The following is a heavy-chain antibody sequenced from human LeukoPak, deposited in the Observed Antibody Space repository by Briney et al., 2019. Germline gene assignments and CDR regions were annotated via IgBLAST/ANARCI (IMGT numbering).Heavy chain of an antibody. CDR2: INSDGSSI. J-gene: IGHJ4*02. V-gene: IGHV3-74*01. CDR1: GFTFSSHW. Sequence: PGGSLRLSCAASGFTFSSHWMHWVRQAPGKGLVWVSRINSDGSSISYADSVKGRFTISRDNAKNTLYLQMNSLRAEDTAVYYCAKDLWFGEFPANFDYWGQGTLVTVSS. CDR3: AKDLWFGEFPANFDY. D-gene: IGHD3-10*01.